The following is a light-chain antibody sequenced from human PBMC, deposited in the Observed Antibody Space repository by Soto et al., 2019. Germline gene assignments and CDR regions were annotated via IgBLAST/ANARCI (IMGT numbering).Light chain of an antibody. CDR2: SNN. V-gene: IGLV1-44*01. CDR3: SASDDGLNGVI. J-gene: IGLJ2*01. Sequence: QSVLTQAPSASGTPGQRVTVSCYGSRSNIGSNTVNWYQHLPGTAPRLLMFSNNKRPSGVPDRFSGSKSGTSASLAISRLQYEDEADYYCSASDDGLNGVIFGGGTKLTVL. CDR1: RSNIGSNT.